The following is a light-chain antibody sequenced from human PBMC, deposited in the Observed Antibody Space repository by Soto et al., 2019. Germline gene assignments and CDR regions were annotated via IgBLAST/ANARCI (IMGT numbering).Light chain of an antibody. V-gene: IGLV1-40*01. Sequence: QSVLTQPPSVSEAPGQKVTISCTGSSSNIGAGYEAHWYQPVTGTAPKLLIDENNNRPAGVPDRFSGSKSGTSASRAITGLQAEDEAEYYCQAYDSSRSGYVFGTGTKVTVL. CDR2: ENN. J-gene: IGLJ1*01. CDR3: QAYDSSRSGYV. CDR1: SSNIGAGYE.